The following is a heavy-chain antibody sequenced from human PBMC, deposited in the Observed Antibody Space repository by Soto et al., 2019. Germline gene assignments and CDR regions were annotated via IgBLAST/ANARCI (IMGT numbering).Heavy chain of an antibody. CDR3: ATRYPAFDY. J-gene: IGHJ4*02. Sequence: XSVKVSCKASGCTFTTYYMHWVRQAPGQGLEWMXIIRHXGGSTNYAQKXXGRVTMTXXKSKSTAYLELRSIRSDDTAMYYCATRYPAFDYWGQGTLVTVSS. CDR2: IRHXGGST. V-gene: IGHV1-46*01. CDR1: GCTFTTYY. D-gene: IGHD3-16*02.